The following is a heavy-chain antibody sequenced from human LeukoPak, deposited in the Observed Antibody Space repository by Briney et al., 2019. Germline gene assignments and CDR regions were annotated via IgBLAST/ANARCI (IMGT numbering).Heavy chain of an antibody. CDR1: GLTFSTYG. V-gene: IGHV3-33*01. CDR2: IWYDGSIK. J-gene: IGHJ6*02. Sequence: GRSLRLSCAASGLTFSTYGMHWVRQAPGKGLEWVAVIWYDGSIKYYADSVKGRFTFSRDNSKSTLYLQMNSLRAEDTAVYYCARIACTGGNCKPYYYYGLDVWGQGTTVTVSS. CDR3: ARIACTGGNCKPYYYYGLDV. D-gene: IGHD2-8*02.